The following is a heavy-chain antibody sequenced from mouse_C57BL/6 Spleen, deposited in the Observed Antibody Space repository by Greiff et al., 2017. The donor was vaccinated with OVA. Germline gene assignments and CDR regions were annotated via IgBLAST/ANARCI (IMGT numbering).Heavy chain of an antibody. CDR2: INPYNGGT. Sequence: EVKLQQSGPVLVKPGASVKMSCKASGYTFTDYYMNWVKQSHGKSLEWIGVINPYNGGTSYNQKFKGKATLTVDKSSSTAYMELNSLTSEDSAVYYCARSYYYGSSSYFDYWGQGTTLTVSS. CDR3: ARSYYYGSSSYFDY. V-gene: IGHV1-19*01. D-gene: IGHD1-1*01. J-gene: IGHJ2*01. CDR1: GYTFTDYY.